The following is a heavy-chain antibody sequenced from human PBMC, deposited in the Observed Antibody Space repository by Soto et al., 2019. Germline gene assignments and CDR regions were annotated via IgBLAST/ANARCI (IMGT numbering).Heavy chain of an antibody. V-gene: IGHV3-33*01. J-gene: IGHJ3*02. Sequence: VQLVESGGGVVHSGGYLKLSCAASGFAFDSYNIHLVRQAPVKGLEWVALVWYDGSHEYYSDAVKGRFTVSRDNSKNSLYLELNSLRAEDTDGYYCARDIDKSGWTGNFDIWGQGTRVTVSS. CDR3: ARDIDKSGWTGNFDI. CDR2: VWYDGSHE. CDR1: GFAFDSYN. D-gene: IGHD6-19*01.